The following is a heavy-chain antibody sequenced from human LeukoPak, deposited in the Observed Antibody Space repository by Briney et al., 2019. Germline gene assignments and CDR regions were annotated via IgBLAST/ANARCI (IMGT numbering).Heavy chain of an antibody. J-gene: IGHJ6*02. D-gene: IGHD6-19*01. CDR3: ANQPGLYDSGWSWTYHFFGVDV. CDR2: VSGRGECT. Sequence: GGSLRLSCAASGFSFNRYAMNWVRQAPGNGLEWVSAVSGRGECTYYADFVQGRFSISRDNSKDTVYLQMNSLRAGDTAIYYCANQPGLYDSGWSWTYHFFGVDVWGQGTTVTVSS. CDR1: GFSFNRYA. V-gene: IGHV3-23*01.